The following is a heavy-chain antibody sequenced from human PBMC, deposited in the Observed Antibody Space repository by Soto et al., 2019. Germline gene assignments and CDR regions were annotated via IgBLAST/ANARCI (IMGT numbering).Heavy chain of an antibody. Sequence: SETLSLTCTVSGGSISSYYWSWIRQPPGKGLEWIGYIYYRGSTNYNPSLKSRVTISVDTSKNQFSLKLTSVTAADTAVYFCARYKRSGYGFDYWGQGTLVTVSS. CDR1: GGSISSYY. D-gene: IGHD6-25*01. J-gene: IGHJ4*02. V-gene: IGHV4-59*08. CDR2: IYYRGST. CDR3: ARYKRSGYGFDY.